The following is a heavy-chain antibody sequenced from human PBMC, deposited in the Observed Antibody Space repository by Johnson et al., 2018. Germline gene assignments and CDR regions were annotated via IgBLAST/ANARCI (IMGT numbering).Heavy chain of an antibody. Sequence: QVQLVQSGGAVVQPGGSLRLSCTASGFNFRNYALHWVRQAPGKGLDWVTFISYDGDNKFYADSVKGRFTISRDNSNNTVYLQMNSLRPEDTAVYYCARDQGQYASGDYYHPFGGAQHWGQGVLVTVSS. D-gene: IGHD3-10*01. V-gene: IGHV3-30-3*01. CDR2: ISYDGDNK. J-gene: IGHJ1*01. CDR1: GFNFRNYA. CDR3: ARDQGQYASGDYYHPFGGAQH.